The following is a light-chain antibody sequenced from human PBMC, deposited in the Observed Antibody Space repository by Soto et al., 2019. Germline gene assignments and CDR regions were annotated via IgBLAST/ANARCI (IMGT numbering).Light chain of an antibody. CDR2: KVS. Sequence: DVVMTQSPLSLPVTLGQPASISCRSSQSLVYSDGNTYLNWFQQRPGQSPRRLIYKVSNRDSGVPVRFSGSGSGTDFTLKISRVEAEDVGVYYCMQGTHWQGTFGGGTKVEIK. CDR3: MQGTHWQGT. CDR1: QSLVYSDGNTY. J-gene: IGKJ4*01. V-gene: IGKV2-30*01.